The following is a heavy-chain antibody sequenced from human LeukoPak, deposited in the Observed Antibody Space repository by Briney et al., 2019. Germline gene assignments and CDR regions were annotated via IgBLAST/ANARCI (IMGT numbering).Heavy chain of an antibody. CDR2: IIPIFGTA. CDR1: GGTFSSYA. CDR3: ASSCGSGIYEDY. V-gene: IGHV1-69*13. J-gene: IGHJ4*02. Sequence: SVKVSCKASGGTFSSYAISWVRQAPGQGLEWMGGIIPIFGTANYAQKFQGRVTITADESTSTAYMELSSLRSEDTAVYYCASSCGSGIYEDYWGQGTLVTVSS. D-gene: IGHD3-10*01.